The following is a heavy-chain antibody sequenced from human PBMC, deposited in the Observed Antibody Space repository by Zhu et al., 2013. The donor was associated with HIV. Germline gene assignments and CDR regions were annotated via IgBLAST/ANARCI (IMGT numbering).Heavy chain of an antibody. Sequence: QVQLLQSGAEVKRPGTSVKVSCKTSGYYFAAYYIHWARQVPGQGLEWVGWVNPDSGGTNSAKKFQGRVIMTRDSAMTTVYMEMTNLKSDDTAVYYCARDLGXRGVIRNAFDIWGQGTNGQPSLQ. V-gene: IGHV1-2*02. CDR1: GYYFAAYY. CDR2: VNPDSGGT. D-gene: IGHD3-10*01. J-gene: IGHJ3*02. CDR3: ARDLGXRGVIRNAFDI.